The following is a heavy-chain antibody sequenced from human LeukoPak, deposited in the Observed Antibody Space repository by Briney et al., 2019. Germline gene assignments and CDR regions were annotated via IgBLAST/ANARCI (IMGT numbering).Heavy chain of an antibody. CDR1: GGSISSYY. CDR3: ARDKSGTPYGMDV. J-gene: IGHJ6*02. CDR2: IYYSGST. V-gene: IGHV4-59*01. Sequence: SETLSLTCTVSGGSISSYYWSWIRQPPGKGLEWIGYIYYSGSTNYNPSLKSRVTISVDTSKNQFSLKLSSVTAADTAVYYCARDKSGTPYGMDVWGQGTTVTVSS.